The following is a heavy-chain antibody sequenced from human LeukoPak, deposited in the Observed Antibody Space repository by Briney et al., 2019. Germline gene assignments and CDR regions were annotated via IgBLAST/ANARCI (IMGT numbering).Heavy chain of an antibody. V-gene: IGHV5-51*01. CDR2: IYPGDSDT. Sequence: KDGESLKISCRASGYSFTTYCIGWVRQMPGKGLEWMGIIYPGDSDTRYSPSFQGQVTISADKSISTAYLQWSSLEASDTAIYYCARLFAVANTILGFDIWGQGTMVTVSP. CDR1: GYSFTTYC. D-gene: IGHD3-3*01. CDR3: ARLFAVANTILGFDI. J-gene: IGHJ3*02.